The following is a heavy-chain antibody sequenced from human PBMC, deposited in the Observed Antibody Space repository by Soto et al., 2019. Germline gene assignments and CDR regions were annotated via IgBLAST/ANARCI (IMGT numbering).Heavy chain of an antibody. CDR2: IIPILGIA. Sequence: QVQLVQSGAEVKKPGSSVKVSCKASGGTFSSYTISWVRQAPGQGLEWMGRIIPILGIANYAQKFQGRVTITADKSPNTAYMELSRLRSEYTAVYYCARDLNPPEGDYYYDHMDVWGKGTTVTVS. CDR3: ARDLNPPEGDYYYDHMDV. J-gene: IGHJ6*03. CDR1: GGTFSSYT. V-gene: IGHV1-69*08. D-gene: IGHD3-16*01.